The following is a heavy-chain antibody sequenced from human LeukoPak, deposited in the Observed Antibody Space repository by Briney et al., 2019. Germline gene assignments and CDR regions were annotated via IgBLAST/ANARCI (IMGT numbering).Heavy chain of an antibody. J-gene: IGHJ4*02. CDR1: KFIFGNYA. Sequence: GGSLRLSCEASKFIFGNYAMTWVRQAPGKGLEWVSGIIGSGADAYYADSVRGRFTISRDNSKNTLYLQMNSLRAEDTAVCYCARVSHTTGWPTVYFDYWGQGTLVTVSS. CDR3: ARVSHTTGWPTVYFDY. CDR2: IIGSGADA. V-gene: IGHV3-23*01. D-gene: IGHD6-19*01.